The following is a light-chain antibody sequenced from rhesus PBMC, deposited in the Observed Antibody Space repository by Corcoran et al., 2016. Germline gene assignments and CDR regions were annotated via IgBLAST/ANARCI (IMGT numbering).Light chain of an antibody. V-gene: IGKV1-25*01. CDR2: KES. J-gene: IGKJ3*01. CDR3: QHCFGTPFT. CDR1: QGIINN. Sequence: DIQMTQSPSSLSASVGDRVTITCQASQGIINNLAWYQQKPGKVPKVLIYKESTLQSGVPSRVSGSGSGTDFTLPISRLQPEDFATYCGQHCFGTPFTFGPGTKLDIK.